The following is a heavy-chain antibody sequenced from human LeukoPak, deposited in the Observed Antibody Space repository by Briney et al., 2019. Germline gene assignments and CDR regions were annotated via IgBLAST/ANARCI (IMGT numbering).Heavy chain of an antibody. CDR1: GITFTIVG. Sequence: GGSLRLSCAASGITFTIVGMHWVRQVPGKGLEWVAVISSDGRNIYYADSVKGRFIISRDTSRNILFLQMNGLRADDTAIYYCAKDKGNRYFDYWGQGTLVTISS. CDR2: ISSDGRNI. V-gene: IGHV3-30*18. CDR3: AKDKGNRYFDY. J-gene: IGHJ4*02. D-gene: IGHD3-16*02.